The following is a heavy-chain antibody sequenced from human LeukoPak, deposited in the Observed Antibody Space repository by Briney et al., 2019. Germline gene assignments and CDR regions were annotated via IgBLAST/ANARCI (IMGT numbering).Heavy chain of an antibody. Sequence: SETLSLTCTVSGDSTSSSHWSWIRQSPGKGLEWVGGVCYSGTTNYNPSLKSRVTISLDTSKNQFSLKLSSVTAADTAVYYCASVIWFGELLFDYWGQGTLVTVSS. CDR3: ASVIWFGELLFDY. CDR2: VCYSGTT. V-gene: IGHV4-59*12. D-gene: IGHD3-10*01. CDR1: GDSTSSSH. J-gene: IGHJ4*02.